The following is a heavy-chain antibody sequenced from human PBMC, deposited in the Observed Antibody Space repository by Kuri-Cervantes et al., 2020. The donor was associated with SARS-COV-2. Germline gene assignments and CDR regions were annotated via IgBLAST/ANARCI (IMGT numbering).Heavy chain of an antibody. CDR3: ARAITIFGVVTADYYYYYMDV. D-gene: IGHD3-3*01. J-gene: IGHJ6*03. CDR1: GFTFSSYA. Sequence: GESLKISCAASGFTFSSYAMSWVRQAPGKGLEWVSAISGSGGSTYYADSVKGRFTISRDNSKNTLYLQMNSLRAEDTAVYYCARAITIFGVVTADYYYYYMDVWGKGTTVTVSS. CDR2: ISGSGGST. V-gene: IGHV3-23*01.